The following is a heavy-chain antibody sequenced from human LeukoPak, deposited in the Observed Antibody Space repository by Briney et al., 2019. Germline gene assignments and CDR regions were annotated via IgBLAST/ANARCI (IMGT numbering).Heavy chain of an antibody. Sequence: SSQTLSLTCTVSGGSISSGGYCWSWIRQHPGKGLEWIGNLYNSGTTYYNPSLKSRVTISVDTSKNQFSLKLSSVTAADTAMYYCARLYYYESSGYWNYFDYWGQGTLVTVSS. J-gene: IGHJ4*02. V-gene: IGHV4-31*03. D-gene: IGHD3-22*01. CDR1: GGSISSGGYC. CDR3: ARLYYYESSGYWNYFDY. CDR2: LYNSGTT.